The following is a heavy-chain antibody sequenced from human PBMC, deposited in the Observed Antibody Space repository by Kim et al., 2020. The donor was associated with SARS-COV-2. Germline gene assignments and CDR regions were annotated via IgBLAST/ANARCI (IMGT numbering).Heavy chain of an antibody. J-gene: IGHJ6*02. CDR3: AKGSGFDYYSGMDV. CDR2: VNGGGGST. V-gene: IGHV3-23*01. Sequence: GGSLRRSCAASGFTFTNYAMNWVRQAPGMGLEWVSAVNGGGGSTYHADSVKGRFTISTDKSKNTLYLQMNNLRGEDTAVYYCAKGSGFDYYSGMDVWGQGTTVTVSS. CDR1: GFTFTNYA. D-gene: IGHD3-10*01.